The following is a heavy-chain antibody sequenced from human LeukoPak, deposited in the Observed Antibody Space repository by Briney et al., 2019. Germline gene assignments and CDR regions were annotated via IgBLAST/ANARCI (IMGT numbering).Heavy chain of an antibody. D-gene: IGHD3-3*01. J-gene: IGHJ4*02. V-gene: IGHV3-21*01. Sequence: GGSLRLSCAASGFTFSSYSMNWVRQAPGKGLEWVSSISSSSSYIYYADSVKGRFTISRDNAKNSLYLQMNSLRAEDTAVYYCAGNFWSGYYTGYWGQGTQVTVSS. CDR3: AGNFWSGYYTGY. CDR2: ISSSSSYI. CDR1: GFTFSSYS.